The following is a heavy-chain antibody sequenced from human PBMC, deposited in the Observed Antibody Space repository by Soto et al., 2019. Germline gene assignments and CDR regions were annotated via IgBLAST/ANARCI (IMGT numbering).Heavy chain of an antibody. D-gene: IGHD3-22*01. CDR2: ISGSGGST. CDR1: GFTFSSYA. CDR3: AKFPYYYDSSGYYQDAFDI. J-gene: IGHJ3*02. Sequence: GGSLRLSCAASGFTFSSYAMSWVRQAPGKGLEWVSAISGSGGSTYYADSVKGRFTISRDNSKNTLYLQMNSLRAEDTAVYYYAKFPYYYDSSGYYQDAFDIWGQGTMVTVSS. V-gene: IGHV3-23*01.